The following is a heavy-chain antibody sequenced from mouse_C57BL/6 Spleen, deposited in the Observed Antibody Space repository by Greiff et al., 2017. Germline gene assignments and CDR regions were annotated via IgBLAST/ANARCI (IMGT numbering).Heavy chain of an antibody. Sequence: VQLQQPGAELVKPGASVKLSCKASGYTFTSYWMHWVKQRPGQGLEWIGMIHPNSGSTNYNEKFKSKATLTVDQSSSTAYMQLSSLTSEDSAVYYCAREGDEYYYAMDYWGQGTSGTVSS. J-gene: IGHJ4*01. CDR3: AREGDEYYYAMDY. CDR1: GYTFTSYW. CDR2: IHPNSGST. V-gene: IGHV1-64*01. D-gene: IGHD3-3*01.